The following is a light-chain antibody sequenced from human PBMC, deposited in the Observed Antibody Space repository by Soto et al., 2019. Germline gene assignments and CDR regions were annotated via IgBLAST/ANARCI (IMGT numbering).Light chain of an antibody. CDR3: AAWDDSLNGLWV. CDR2: HND. CDR1: SSNIGSNT. Sequence: QSVLTQPPSASGAPGQRVTISCSGSSSNIGSNTVNWYQQLPGTAPKLLIYHNDQRPSGVPDRLSGSKSGTSASLAISGLQSEDEADYYCAAWDDSLNGLWVFGGGTKVTVL. V-gene: IGLV1-44*01. J-gene: IGLJ3*02.